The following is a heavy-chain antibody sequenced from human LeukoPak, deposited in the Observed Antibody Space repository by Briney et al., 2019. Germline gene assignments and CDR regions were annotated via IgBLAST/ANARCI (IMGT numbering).Heavy chain of an antibody. CDR3: ARASYSYDISGWVPFDY. CDR2: IYYSGST. J-gene: IGHJ4*02. D-gene: IGHD3-22*01. Sequence: PSETLSLTCTVSGGSISSSNYYWGWIRQPPGKGLEWIGSIYYSGSTYYSPSLKSRVTISVDTSKNQFSLKLSSVTAADTAVYYCARASYSYDISGWVPFDYWGQGTLVTVSS. V-gene: IGHV4-39*07. CDR1: GGSISSSNYY.